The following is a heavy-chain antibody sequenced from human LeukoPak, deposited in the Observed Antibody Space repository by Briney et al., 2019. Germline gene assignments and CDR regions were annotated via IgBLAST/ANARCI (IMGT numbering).Heavy chain of an antibody. CDR3: ARDKRRVVDNYYYMDV. CDR2: ISSSSSYI. Sequence: PGGSLRLSCAASGFTFSSYSMNWVRQAPGKGLEWVSSISSSSSYIYYADSVKGRFTISRDNAKNSLYLQMNSLRAEDTAVYYCARDKRRVVDNYYYMDVWGKGTTVTVSS. CDR1: GFTFSSYS. V-gene: IGHV3-21*01. D-gene: IGHD2-15*01. J-gene: IGHJ6*03.